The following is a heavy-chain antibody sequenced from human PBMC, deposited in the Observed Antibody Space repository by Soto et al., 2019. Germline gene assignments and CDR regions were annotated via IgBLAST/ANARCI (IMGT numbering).Heavy chain of an antibody. D-gene: IGHD3-10*01. V-gene: IGHV4-39*01. CDR1: GGSISSSSYY. Sequence: SETLSLTCTVSGGSISSSSYYWGWIRQPPGKGLEWIGSIYYSGSTYYNPSLKSRVTISVDTSKNQFSLKLSSVTAADTAVYYCARHRYGSGSNLYYFDYWGQGTLVTVSS. CDR2: IYYSGST. J-gene: IGHJ4*02. CDR3: ARHRYGSGSNLYYFDY.